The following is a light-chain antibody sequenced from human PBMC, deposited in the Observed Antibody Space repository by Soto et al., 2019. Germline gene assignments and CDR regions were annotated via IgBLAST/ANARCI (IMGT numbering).Light chain of an antibody. Sequence: DIVMTQSPDSLAVSLGERSTINCKSSQRVLCSSNNNNYLALYQQKPGQPPKLLIYWASTRESGVPDRFSGSGSGTNFTLTISSLQAEDVAVYYCQQYYSTPWTFGQGTKVEIK. CDR2: WAS. CDR1: QRVLCSSNNNNY. V-gene: IGKV4-1*01. CDR3: QQYYSTPWT. J-gene: IGKJ1*01.